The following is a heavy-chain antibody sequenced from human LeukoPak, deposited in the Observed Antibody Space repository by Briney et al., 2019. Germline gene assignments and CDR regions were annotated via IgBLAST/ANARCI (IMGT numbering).Heavy chain of an antibody. Sequence: GASVKVSCKASGGTFSSYAISWVRQAPGQGLEWMGGIIPIFGTANYAQKLQGRVTMTTDTSTSTAYMELRSLRSDDTAVYYCARDLLTDSSGYPRGWGQGTLVTVSS. CDR2: IIPIFGTA. CDR3: ARDLLTDSSGYPRG. CDR1: GGTFSSYA. J-gene: IGHJ4*02. V-gene: IGHV1-69*05. D-gene: IGHD3-22*01.